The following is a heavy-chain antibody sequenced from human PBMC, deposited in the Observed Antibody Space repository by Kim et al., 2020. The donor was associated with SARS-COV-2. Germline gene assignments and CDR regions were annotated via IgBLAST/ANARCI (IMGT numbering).Heavy chain of an antibody. V-gene: IGHV4-39*01. D-gene: IGHD3-10*01. CDR3: ARSYYYGSGTATGNWFDP. CDR2: IYYSGST. CDR1: GGSISSSSYY. Sequence: SETLSLTCTVSGGSISSSSYYWGWIRQPPGKGLEWIGSIYYSGSTYYNPSLKSRVTISVDTSKNQFSLKLSSVTAADTAVYYCARSYYYGSGTATGNWFDPWGQGTLVTVSS. J-gene: IGHJ5*02.